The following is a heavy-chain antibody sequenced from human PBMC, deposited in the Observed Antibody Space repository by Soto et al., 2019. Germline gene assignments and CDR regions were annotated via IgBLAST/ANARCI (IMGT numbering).Heavy chain of an antibody. D-gene: IGHD2-21*01. V-gene: IGHV3-74*01. Sequence: EVQLVESGGNLVQPGGSLRLSCAASGFTFKNHWMHWVRQAPGKGPVWVSRIHYDGSNTRYADSVNGRFTISRDNAKNTIYLHLSSLKVDDTTVYYCARYCYNFSAGSARGCDWYFYLWGRGTLVTVSS. J-gene: IGHJ2*01. CDR3: ARYCYNFSAGSARGCDWYFYL. CDR2: IHYDGSNT. CDR1: GFTFKNHW.